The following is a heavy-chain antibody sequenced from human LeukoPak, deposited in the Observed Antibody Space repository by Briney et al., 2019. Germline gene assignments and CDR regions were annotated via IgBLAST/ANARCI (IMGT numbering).Heavy chain of an antibody. Sequence: ASVKVSCKASGSTFTRCFMRWVRQAPGQGLEWMGIINPSGGSSRYAQKFQGRVTMTSDTSTSTLYMELSSLRSEDTAVYYCARGGGGDSEAPCDYWGQGTLVTVSS. J-gene: IGHJ4*02. CDR3: ARGGGGDSEAPCDY. V-gene: IGHV1-46*01. CDR2: INPSGGSS. D-gene: IGHD2-21*02. CDR1: GSTFTRCF.